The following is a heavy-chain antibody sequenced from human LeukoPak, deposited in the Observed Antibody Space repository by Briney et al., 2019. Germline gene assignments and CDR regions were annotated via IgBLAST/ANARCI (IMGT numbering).Heavy chain of an antibody. Sequence: SETLSLTCTVSGGSISSGDYYWSWIRQPPGKGLEWIGYIYYSGSTYYNPSLKSRVTISVDTSKNQFSLKLSSVTAADTAVYYCARVVSTPGYRFSYYFDYWGQGTLVTVSS. J-gene: IGHJ4*02. CDR2: IYYSGST. CDR3: ARVVSTPGYRFSYYFDY. D-gene: IGHD5/OR15-5a*01. CDR1: GGSISSGDYY. V-gene: IGHV4-30-4*01.